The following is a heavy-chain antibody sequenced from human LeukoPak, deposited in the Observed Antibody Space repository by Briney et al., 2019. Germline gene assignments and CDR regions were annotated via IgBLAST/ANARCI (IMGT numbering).Heavy chain of an antibody. J-gene: IGHJ4*02. Sequence: GGSLRLSCAASGFTFSSYAMHWVRQAPGKGLEWVAVISYDGSNKYYADSVKGRFTISRDNSKNTLYLQVNSLRAEDTAVYYCAGGYSSGWSNFDYWGQGTLVTVSS. CDR3: AGGYSSGWSNFDY. V-gene: IGHV3-30*04. CDR2: ISYDGSNK. CDR1: GFTFSSYA. D-gene: IGHD6-19*01.